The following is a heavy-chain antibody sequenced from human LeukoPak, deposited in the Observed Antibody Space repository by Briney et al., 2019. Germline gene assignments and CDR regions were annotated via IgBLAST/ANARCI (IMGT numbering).Heavy chain of an antibody. J-gene: IGHJ5*02. CDR2: LWFDGSHQ. CDR3: AKMVTGFPNWFDP. D-gene: IGHD1-1*01. Sequence: GGSLRLSCAASGFTFRTYGMHWVRQTPGKGLEWVAFLWFDGSHQYYADSVRGRFTISRDNSENTLYLQMNSLRAEDTAEYYCAKMVTGFPNWFDPWGQGTLVTVSS. CDR1: GFTFRTYG. V-gene: IGHV3-30*02.